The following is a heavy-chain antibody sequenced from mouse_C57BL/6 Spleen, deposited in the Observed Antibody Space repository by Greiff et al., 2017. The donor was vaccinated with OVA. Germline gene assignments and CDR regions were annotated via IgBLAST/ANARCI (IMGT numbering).Heavy chain of an antibody. V-gene: IGHV1-39*01. Sequence: VQLQQSGPELVKPGASVKISCKASGYSFTDYNMNWVKQSNGKSLEWIGVINPNYGTTSYNRKFKGKATLTVDQSSSTAYMQLNSLTSEDSAVYYCANPLYYGSRGGFAYWGQGTLVTVSA. J-gene: IGHJ3*01. CDR3: ANPLYYGSRGGFAY. CDR1: GYSFTDYN. CDR2: INPNYGTT. D-gene: IGHD1-1*01.